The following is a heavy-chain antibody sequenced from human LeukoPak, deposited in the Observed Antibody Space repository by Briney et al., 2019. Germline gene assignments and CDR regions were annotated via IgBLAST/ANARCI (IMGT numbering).Heavy chain of an antibody. J-gene: IGHJ4*02. V-gene: IGHV3-21*01. CDR3: ARDRARVTGSGYYDY. CDR1: GLTFSSYS. CDR2: ITPTSSYI. Sequence: PGGSLRLSCAPSGLTFSSYSFNWVRQAPGKGLEWVSSITPTSSYIYYADSVKGRFTISRDNAKNSLYLQMNSLRAEDTAVYYCARDRARVTGSGYYDYWGQGTLVTVSS. D-gene: IGHD3-22*01.